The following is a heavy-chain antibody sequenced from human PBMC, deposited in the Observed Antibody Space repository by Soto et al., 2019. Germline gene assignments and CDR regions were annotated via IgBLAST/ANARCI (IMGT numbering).Heavy chain of an antibody. CDR2: IIPVLDIA. Sequence: QLMQSGAEVQKPGSSLKVSCKASGGTLTTYNINWVRQAPGQGLEWMGRIIPVLDIANYAEKFQGRVTGAADKSTSTAYLAPRTLSPADTSLYYSAKGIAARHAGGTWLVPWGQGTVVTVSS. V-gene: IGHV1-69*02. CDR3: AKGIAARHAGGTWLVP. J-gene: IGHJ5*02. D-gene: IGHD6-13*01. CDR1: GGTLTTYN.